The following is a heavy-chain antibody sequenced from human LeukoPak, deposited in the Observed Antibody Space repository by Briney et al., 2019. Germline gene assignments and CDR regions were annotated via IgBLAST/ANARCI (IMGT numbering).Heavy chain of an antibody. CDR2: IKQDGSEK. Sequence: GGSLRLSCGASGFRFSSNWMSWVRQAPGRGLEWVANIKQDGSEKHYVDAVKGRFTISRDNGKNSLYLQMNSLRAEDTAVYYCAREKGIMVREMALDIWGQGTMVTVSS. D-gene: IGHD3-10*01. J-gene: IGHJ3*02. CDR1: GFRFSSNW. V-gene: IGHV3-7*03. CDR3: AREKGIMVREMALDI.